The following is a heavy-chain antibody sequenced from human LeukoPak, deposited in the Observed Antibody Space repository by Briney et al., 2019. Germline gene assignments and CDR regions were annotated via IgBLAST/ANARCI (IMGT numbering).Heavy chain of an antibody. CDR1: GGTFSSYA. Sequence: GASVKVSCKASGGTFSSYAISWVRQAPGQGLEWMGWMNPNSGNTGYAQKFQGRFTLTRETFISTAYMELSSLRSDDTAVYYCARALKGNYYSGSGTYRWFAPWGQGTLVTVSS. J-gene: IGHJ5*02. D-gene: IGHD3-10*01. CDR3: ARALKGNYYSGSGTYRWFAP. CDR2: MNPNSGNT. V-gene: IGHV1-8*02.